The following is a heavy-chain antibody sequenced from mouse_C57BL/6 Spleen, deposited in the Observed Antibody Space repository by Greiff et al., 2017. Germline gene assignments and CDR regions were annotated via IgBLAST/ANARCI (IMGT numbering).Heavy chain of an antibody. D-gene: IGHD2-3*01. V-gene: IGHV1-82*01. CDR1: GYAFSSSW. CDR3: ARYDDGYYFDY. CDR2: IYPGDGDT. J-gene: IGHJ2*01. Sequence: QVQLQQSGPELVKPGASVKISCKASGYAFSSSWMNWVKQRPGKGLEWIGRIYPGDGDTNYNGKFKGKATLTADKSSSTAYMQLSSLTSEDSAVYFCARYDDGYYFDYWGQGTTLTVSS.